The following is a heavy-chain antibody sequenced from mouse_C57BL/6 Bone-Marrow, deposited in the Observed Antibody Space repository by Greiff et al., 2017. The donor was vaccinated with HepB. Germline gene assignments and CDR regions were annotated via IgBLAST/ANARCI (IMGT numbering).Heavy chain of an antibody. J-gene: IGHJ1*03. CDR3: ASLLWLRRDWYFDV. Sequence: VQLQQSGPELVKPGASVKIPCKASGYTFTDYNMDWVKQSHGKSLEWIGDINPNNGGTIYNQKFKGKATLTVDKSSSTAYMELRSLTSEDTAVYYCASLLWLRRDWYFDVWGTGTTVTVSS. V-gene: IGHV1-18*01. D-gene: IGHD2-2*01. CDR1: GYTFTDYN. CDR2: INPNNGGT.